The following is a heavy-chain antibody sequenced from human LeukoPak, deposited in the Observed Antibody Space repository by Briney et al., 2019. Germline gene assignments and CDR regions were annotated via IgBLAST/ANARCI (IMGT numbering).Heavy chain of an antibody. D-gene: IGHD3-3*01. CDR1: GFTFSSYA. Sequence: PGGSLRLSCTASGFTFSSYAMSWVRQAPGKGLEWVSGISGNGGTAYYTDSVKGRFTISRDNSKNTLYLQMNSLRAEDTAVYYCARVWSGHFDYWGQGTLVTVSS. V-gene: IGHV3-23*01. CDR3: ARVWSGHFDY. CDR2: ISGNGGTA. J-gene: IGHJ4*02.